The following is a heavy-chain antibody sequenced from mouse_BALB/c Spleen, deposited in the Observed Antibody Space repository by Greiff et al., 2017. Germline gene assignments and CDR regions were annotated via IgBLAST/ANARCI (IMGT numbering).Heavy chain of an antibody. V-gene: IGHV2-6-2*01. CDR3: ARSGYGSSGGFAY. CDR2: IWSDGST. Sequence: VQRVESGPDLVAPSQSLSITCTVSGFSLTSYGLHWVRQPPGKGLEWLVVIWSDGSTTYNSALKSRLSISKDNSKSQVFLKMNSLQTDDTAMYYCARSGYGSSGGFAYWGQGTLVTVSA. D-gene: IGHD1-1*01. CDR1: GFSLTSYG. J-gene: IGHJ3*01.